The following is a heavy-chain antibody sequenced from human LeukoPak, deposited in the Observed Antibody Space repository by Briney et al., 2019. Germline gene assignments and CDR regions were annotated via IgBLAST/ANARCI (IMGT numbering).Heavy chain of an antibody. Sequence: GGSLRLSCAASGFTFSSCAMSWVRQAPGKGLEWVGRIKSKTDGGTTDYAAPVKGRFTISRDDSKNTLYLQMNSLKTEDTAVYYCTTRAVAGQKYFDYWGQGTLVTVSS. J-gene: IGHJ4*02. CDR1: GFTFSSCA. CDR2: IKSKTDGGTT. D-gene: IGHD6-19*01. CDR3: TTRAVAGQKYFDY. V-gene: IGHV3-15*01.